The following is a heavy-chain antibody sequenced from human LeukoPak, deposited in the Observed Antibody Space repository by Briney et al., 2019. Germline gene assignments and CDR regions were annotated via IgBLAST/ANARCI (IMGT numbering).Heavy chain of an antibody. CDR3: AIDIVATIDAFDI. D-gene: IGHD5-12*01. J-gene: IGHJ3*02. CDR2: IVVGSGNT. V-gene: IGHV1-58*01. Sequence: GTSVKVSCKASGFTFTSSAVQWVRQARGQRLEWIGWIVVGSGNTNYAQKFQERVTITRDMSTSTAYMELSSLRSEDTAVYYCAIDIVATIDAFDIWGQGTMVTVSS. CDR1: GFTFTSSA.